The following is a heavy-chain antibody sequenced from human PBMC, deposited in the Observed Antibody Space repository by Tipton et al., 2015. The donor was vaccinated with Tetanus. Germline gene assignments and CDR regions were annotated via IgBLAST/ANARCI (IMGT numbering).Heavy chain of an antibody. D-gene: IGHD3-22*01. V-gene: IGHV4-61*05. J-gene: IGHJ3*02. CDR3: ASVLRYYYDAFDI. CDR2: IYYSGSI. CDR1: GGSISSSSYY. Sequence: TLSLTCTVSGGSISSSSYYWGWIRQPPGKGLEWIGYIYYSGSINYNPSLKSRVTISVDTSKNQFSLKLSSVTAADTAVYYCASVLRYYYDAFDIWGQGTMVTVSS.